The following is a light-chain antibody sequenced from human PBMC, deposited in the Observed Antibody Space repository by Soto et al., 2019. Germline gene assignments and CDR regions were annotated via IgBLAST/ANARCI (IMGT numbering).Light chain of an antibody. J-gene: IGKJ4*01. V-gene: IGKV3-11*01. CDR2: DAS. CDR3: QQRGNWPLT. Sequence: EIVLTQSPATLSLSPGERATLSCRASQSFSSDLAWYQHKPGQAPRLLISDASNRATGIPARFSASGSGTDFTLTISSLEPEDFAVYYCQQRGNWPLTFGGGTKVDIK. CDR1: QSFSSD.